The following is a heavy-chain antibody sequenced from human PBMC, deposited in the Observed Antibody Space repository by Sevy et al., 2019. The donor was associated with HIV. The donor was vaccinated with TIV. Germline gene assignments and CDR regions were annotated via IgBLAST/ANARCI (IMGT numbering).Heavy chain of an antibody. J-gene: IGHJ3*02. CDR3: TKDMVTFGGIIANTPGGFDI. V-gene: IGHV3-30*02. CDR2: LPYDGSKE. D-gene: IGHD3-16*02. Sequence: GGSLRLSCAASGFSFSSYGMNWVRQAPGKGLEWVAFLPYDGSKEDYAASVKGRFTISRDNSKNTLYLQMNSLRAEDTAVYYCTKDMVTFGGIIANTPGGFDIWGQGTMVTVSS. CDR1: GFSFSSYG.